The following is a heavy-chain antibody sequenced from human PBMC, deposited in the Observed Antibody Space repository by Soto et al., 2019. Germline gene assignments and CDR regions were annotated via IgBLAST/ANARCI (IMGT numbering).Heavy chain of an antibody. CDR3: ARGRSYYGSGSYDY. V-gene: IGHV3-48*01. Sequence: EVQLVESGGGLVQPGGSLRLSCAASGFTFSSYSMNWVRQAPGKGLEWVSYISSSSSTIYYADSVKGRFTISRDNAKNSLYLQMKSLRAEDTAVYYCARGRSYYGSGSYDYWGQGTLVTVSS. CDR2: ISSSSSTI. J-gene: IGHJ4*02. D-gene: IGHD3-10*01. CDR1: GFTFSSYS.